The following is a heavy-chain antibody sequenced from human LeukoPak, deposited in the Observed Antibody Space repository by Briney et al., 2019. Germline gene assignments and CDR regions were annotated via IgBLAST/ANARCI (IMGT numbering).Heavy chain of an antibody. V-gene: IGHV3-7*01. J-gene: IGHJ4*02. D-gene: IGHD3-10*01. CDR2: IKQDGSEK. CDR1: GFTFSIHW. CDR3: ARDPDMVRGVNFDY. Sequence: GGSLRLSCAASGFTFSIHWMNWVRQAPGKGLEWVANIKQDGSEKHYVDSVKGRFTISRDNAKNSLYLQMNSLRAEDTAFYYCARDPDMVRGVNFDYWGQGTLVTVSS.